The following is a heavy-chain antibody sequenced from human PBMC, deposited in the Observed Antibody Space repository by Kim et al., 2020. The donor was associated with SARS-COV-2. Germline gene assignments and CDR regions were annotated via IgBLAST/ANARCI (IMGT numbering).Heavy chain of an antibody. D-gene: IGHD6-13*01. CDR2: ISYDGSNK. Sequence: GGSLRLSCAASGFTFSSYGMHWVRQATGKGLEWVAVISYDGSNKYYADSVKGRFTISRDNSKNTLYLQMNSLRAEDTAVYYCARTSSEHSSSWYGVLFD. CDR3: ARTSSEHSSSWYGVLFD. V-gene: IGHV3-33*05. CDR1: GFTFSSYG. J-gene: IGHJ4*01.